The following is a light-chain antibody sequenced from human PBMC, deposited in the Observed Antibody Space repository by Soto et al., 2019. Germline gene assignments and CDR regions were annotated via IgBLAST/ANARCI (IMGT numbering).Light chain of an antibody. CDR3: QQRSNWPPIT. V-gene: IGKV3-11*01. J-gene: IGKJ5*01. CDR1: QSVSIY. Sequence: EIVLTQSPATLSLSPGERATLSCRASQSVSIYLAWYQQKPGQAPRLLIYDASNRATGIPDRFSGSGSGTDFTHTISSLEPEDFAVYYCQQRSNWPPITFGQGTRLEI. CDR2: DAS.